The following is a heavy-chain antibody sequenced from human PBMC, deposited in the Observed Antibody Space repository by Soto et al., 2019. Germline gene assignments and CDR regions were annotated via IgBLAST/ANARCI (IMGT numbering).Heavy chain of an antibody. CDR2: IYYSGTT. J-gene: IGHJ3*02. D-gene: IGHD3-10*01. CDR3: ARRWGGTFDI. Sequence: SETLSLTCAVSGYSISSSNWWGWIRQPPGKGLEWIGYIYYSGTTYYNPSLKSRVTMSVDTSKNQFSLKLNSVTAADTAVYYCARRWGGTFDIWGQGTMVTVSS. V-gene: IGHV4-28*01. CDR1: GYSISSSNW.